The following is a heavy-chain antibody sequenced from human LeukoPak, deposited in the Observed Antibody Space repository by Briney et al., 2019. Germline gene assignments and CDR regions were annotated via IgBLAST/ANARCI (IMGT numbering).Heavy chain of an antibody. CDR2: ISSNGGST. CDR1: GFPFSSYA. CDR3: ARSSIVVVSILDY. J-gene: IGHJ4*02. D-gene: IGHD2-2*01. V-gene: IGHV3-64*01. Sequence: GGSLRLSCAASGFPFSSYAMHWVRQAPGMGLEYVSAISSNGGSTSYANSVKGRFTISRDNSKNTLYLQMGSLRAEDMAVYYCARSSIVVVSILDYWGQGTLVTVSS.